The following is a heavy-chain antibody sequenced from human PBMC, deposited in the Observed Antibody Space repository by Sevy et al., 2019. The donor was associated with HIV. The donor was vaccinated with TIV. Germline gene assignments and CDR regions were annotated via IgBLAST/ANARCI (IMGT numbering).Heavy chain of an antibody. V-gene: IGHV3-23*01. CDR2: ISGSGGST. D-gene: IGHD4-17*01. CDR1: GFTFSRYA. J-gene: IGHJ3*02. Sequence: GGSLRLSCAASGFTFSRYAMSWVRQAPGKGLEWVSAISGSGGSTYYGDSVKGRFTISRDNSKNTLYLQMNSLRAEDTAVYYCAKDLPTVTTEEDHDAFDIWGQGTMVTVSS. CDR3: AKDLPTVTTEEDHDAFDI.